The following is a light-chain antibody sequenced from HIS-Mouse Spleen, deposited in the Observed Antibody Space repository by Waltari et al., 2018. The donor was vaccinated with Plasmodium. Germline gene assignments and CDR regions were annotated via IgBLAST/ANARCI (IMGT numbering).Light chain of an antibody. J-gene: IGLJ3*02. CDR1: SSAVGSYNL. CDR3: CSYAGSSTNWV. Sequence: QSALTQPASVSGSPGQSITLSCPGTSSAVGSYNLVSWYQQHQGKAPKLMIYEGSKRPSGVSNRFSGSKSGNTASLTISGLQAEDEADYYCCSYAGSSTNWVFGGGTKLTVL. V-gene: IGLV2-23*01. CDR2: EGS.